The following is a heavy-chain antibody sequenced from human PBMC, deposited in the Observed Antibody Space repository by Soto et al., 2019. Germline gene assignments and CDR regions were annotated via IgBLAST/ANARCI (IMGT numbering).Heavy chain of an antibody. Sequence: QVQLVQSGAEVKKPGSSVKVSCKASGGSFGNSAINWVRQTPGQGLEWLGGFIPVYRTLNYAQKFQGRVTIMAEESTGTDYMTLISLVSDDTAVYYCATGVIWIGYFTVDSWGQGTRVTVSS. CDR2: FIPVYRTL. CDR1: GGSFGNSA. CDR3: ATGVIWIGYFTVDS. J-gene: IGHJ4*02. V-gene: IGHV1-69*01. D-gene: IGHD3-3*01.